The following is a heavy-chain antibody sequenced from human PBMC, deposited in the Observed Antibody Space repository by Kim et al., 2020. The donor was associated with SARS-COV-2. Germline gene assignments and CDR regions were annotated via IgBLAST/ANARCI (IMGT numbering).Heavy chain of an antibody. D-gene: IGHD2-15*01. CDR3: ARDSDCSGGSCYFDY. V-gene: IGHV1-69*04. J-gene: IGHJ4*02. Sequence: QKFQGRVTITADKSTSTAYMELSSLRSEDTAVYYCARDSDCSGGSCYFDYWGQGTLVTVSS.